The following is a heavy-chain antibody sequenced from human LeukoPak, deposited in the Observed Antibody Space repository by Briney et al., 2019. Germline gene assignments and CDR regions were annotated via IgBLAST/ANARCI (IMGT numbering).Heavy chain of an antibody. D-gene: IGHD2-21*01. CDR2: IHYTGRT. CDR1: GGSISGDY. V-gene: IGHV4-59*01. J-gene: IGHJ4*02. CDR3: ARLQGDSTAVFDY. Sequence: PSETLSLTCTVSGGSISGDYWSWIRQLPGKGLEWVAYIHYTGRTNYNPSLKSRVTISVDTSKNQFSLRLSSVTAADTAVYYCARLQGDSTAVFDYWGQGTLVSVSS.